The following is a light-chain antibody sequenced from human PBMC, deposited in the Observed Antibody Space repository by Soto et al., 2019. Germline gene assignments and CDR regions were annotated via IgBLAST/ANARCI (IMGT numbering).Light chain of an antibody. Sequence: QSVLTQPPSASGTPGQRFTISCSGSSSNIGSNTVNWYQQLPGTAPKLLIHSNNQRPSGVPDRFSGSKSGTSASLAISGLQSEDESDYYCAAWDDSLNGLYVFGTGTKVTVL. CDR3: AAWDDSLNGLYV. CDR2: SNN. J-gene: IGLJ1*01. CDR1: SSNIGSNT. V-gene: IGLV1-44*01.